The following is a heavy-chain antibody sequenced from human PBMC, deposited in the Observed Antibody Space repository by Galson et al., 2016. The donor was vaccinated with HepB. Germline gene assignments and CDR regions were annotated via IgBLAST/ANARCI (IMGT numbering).Heavy chain of an antibody. V-gene: IGHV3-15*01. J-gene: IGHJ4*02. Sequence: SLRLSCAASGFTFNNAWMSWVRQAPGKGLEWVGRIKSNTDGGTRDYAAPVKGRFIISRDDSKNTLYLQMNSLKIEDTAVYYCKTRIDPFAGDRWGQGTRVTVSS. CDR3: KTRIDPFAGDR. CDR2: IKSNTDGGTR. D-gene: IGHD3-16*01. CDR1: GFTFNNAW.